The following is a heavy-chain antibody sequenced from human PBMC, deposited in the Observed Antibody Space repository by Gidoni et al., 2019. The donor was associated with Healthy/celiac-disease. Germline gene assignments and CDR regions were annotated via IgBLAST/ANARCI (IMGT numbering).Heavy chain of an antibody. D-gene: IGHD3-16*02. CDR2: FDPEYGET. J-gene: IGHJ4*02. V-gene: IGHV1-24*01. CDR3: ATRDYVWGSYRYGGLDY. CDR1: GYTLTELS. Sequence: QVQLVQSGAEVKKPGASVKVSSKVSGYTLTELSMHWVRQAPGKGLEWMGGFDPEYGETSYAQQFQGRVTITEDTSTDTAYMELSSLRSEDTAVYYCATRDYVWGSYRYGGLDYWGQGTLVTVSA.